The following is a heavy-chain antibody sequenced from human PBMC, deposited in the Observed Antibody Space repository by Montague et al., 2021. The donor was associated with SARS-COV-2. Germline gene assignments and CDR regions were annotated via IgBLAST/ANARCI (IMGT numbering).Heavy chain of an antibody. CDR2: ISYDGSNK. J-gene: IGHJ3*02. D-gene: IGHD1-26*01. Sequence: SFSASGFTFSSYAMHWVRQAPGKGLEWVAVISYDGSNKCYADSVKGRFTISRDNSKNTLYLQMNSLRAEDTAVYYCARGAPYIGVGASSDAFDIWGQGTMVTVSS. CDR3: ARGAPYIGVGASSDAFDI. CDR1: GFTFSSYA. V-gene: IGHV3-30-3*01.